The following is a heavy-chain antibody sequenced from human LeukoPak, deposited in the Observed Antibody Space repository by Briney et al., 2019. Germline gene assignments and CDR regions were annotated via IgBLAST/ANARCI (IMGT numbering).Heavy chain of an antibody. Sequence: MSSETLSLTCTVSGGSISSYYWSWIRQPPGKGLEWIGYIYYSGSTNYNPSLKSRVTISVDTSKNQFSLKLSSVTAADTAVYYCARHRGYYYGSGSYYNPPSYYFDYWGQGTLVTVPS. CDR1: GGSISSYY. V-gene: IGHV4-59*08. CDR3: ARHRGYYYGSGSYYNPPSYYFDY. CDR2: IYYSGST. D-gene: IGHD3-10*01. J-gene: IGHJ4*02.